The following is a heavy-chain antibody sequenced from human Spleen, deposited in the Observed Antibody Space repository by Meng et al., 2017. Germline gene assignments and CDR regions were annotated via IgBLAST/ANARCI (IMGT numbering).Heavy chain of an antibody. V-gene: IGHV3-30-3*02. CDR3: AKASPGWDHLDY. D-gene: IGHD1-14*01. CDR2: ISYDGRHK. J-gene: IGHJ4*02. CDR1: VFTFNNYA. Sequence: QVQLAESGGGLVQPGRSLRVSCAQSVFTFNNYAMHWVRQAPGKGPEWVAVISYDGRHKFYGDSVKGRFTISRDNSKNTLYLQMDRLRPEDTAVYHCAKASPGWDHLDYWGQGTLVTVSS.